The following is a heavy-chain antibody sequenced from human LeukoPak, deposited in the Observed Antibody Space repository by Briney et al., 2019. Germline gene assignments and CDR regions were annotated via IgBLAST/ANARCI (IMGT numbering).Heavy chain of an antibody. V-gene: IGHV3-11*01. CDR3: AREARATPDF. CDR2: ITNSGDFV. CDR1: GFRFSGHY. J-gene: IGHJ4*02. D-gene: IGHD1-26*01. Sequence: GGSLRLTCAASGFRFSGHYMSWIRQAPGKGLEWISYITNSGDFVNYADSVKGRFTISRDNAKNSLYLQMNSLRAEDTAVYYCAREARATPDFWGQGTVVTVSS.